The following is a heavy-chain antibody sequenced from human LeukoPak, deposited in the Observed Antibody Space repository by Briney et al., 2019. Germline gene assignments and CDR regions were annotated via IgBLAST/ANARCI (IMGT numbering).Heavy chain of an antibody. Sequence: PSETLSLTCTVSGGSISSGDYYWSWIRQPPGTGLEWIGYIYYSGSTYYNSSLKSRVTISVDTSKNQFSLKLSSVTAADTAVYYCARVYDSSGYGWLDPWGQGTLVTVSS. CDR2: IYYSGST. V-gene: IGHV4-30-4*01. J-gene: IGHJ5*02. D-gene: IGHD3-22*01. CDR1: GGSISSGDYY. CDR3: ARVYDSSGYGWLDP.